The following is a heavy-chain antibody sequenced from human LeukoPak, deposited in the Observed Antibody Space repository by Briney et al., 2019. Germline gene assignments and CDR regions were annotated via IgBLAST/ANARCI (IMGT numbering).Heavy chain of an antibody. CDR2: ISNDGSIK. CDR1: GSSFRTYS. CDR3: AREGAGAFDY. V-gene: IGHV3-30-3*01. Sequence: GGSLRLSCAASGSSFRTYSMRWVRQAPGKGLEWVAVISNDGSIKFYADSVKGKFTIYRANFKNTLHVQMKSLRAEDTDIYYCAREGAGAFDYWGQGTLVTVSS. J-gene: IGHJ4*02. D-gene: IGHD1-26*01.